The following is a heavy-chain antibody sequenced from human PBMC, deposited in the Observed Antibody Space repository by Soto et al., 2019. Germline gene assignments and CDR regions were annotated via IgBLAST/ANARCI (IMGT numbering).Heavy chain of an antibody. CDR2: IYHSGST. Sequence: SETLSLTCTVSGGSIGSSSYYWGWIRQPPGKGLEWIGYIYHSGSTYYNPSLKSRVTISVDTSMNQISLKLSSVTAADTAFYYCARLGGYYQSLDTWGQGTLVTVSS. V-gene: IGHV4-39*07. CDR3: ARLGGYYQSLDT. CDR1: GGSIGSSSYY. D-gene: IGHD3-22*01. J-gene: IGHJ5*02.